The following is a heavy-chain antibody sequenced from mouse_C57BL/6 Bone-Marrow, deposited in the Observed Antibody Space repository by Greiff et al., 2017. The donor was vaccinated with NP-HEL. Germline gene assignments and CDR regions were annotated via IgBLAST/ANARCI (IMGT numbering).Heavy chain of an antibody. CDR1: GYTFTSYG. D-gene: IGHD1-1*01. V-gene: IGHV1-81*01. J-gene: IGHJ1*03. Sequence: QVQLQQSGAELARPGASVKLSCKASGYTFTSYGISWVKQRTGQGLEWIGEIYPRSGNTYYNEKFKGKATLTADKSSSTAYMELRSLTSEDYAVYFWATGFGFVAMVVEGGYWYCDVWGTGTTVTVSS. CDR3: ATGFGFVAMVVEGGYWYCDV. CDR2: IYPRSGNT.